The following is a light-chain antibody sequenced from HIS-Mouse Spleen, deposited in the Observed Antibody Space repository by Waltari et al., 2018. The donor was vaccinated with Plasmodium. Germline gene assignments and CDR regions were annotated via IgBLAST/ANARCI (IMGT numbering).Light chain of an antibody. CDR2: DVS. V-gene: IGLV2-11*01. Sequence: QSALTQPRSVSGSPGQSLTISFTGTSSDVGGYNYVSWYQQHPGKAPQLMIYDVSKRPSGIPERFSGSSSGTMATLTISGAQVEDEADYYCYSTDSSGNHRVFGGGTKLTVL. CDR3: YSTDSSGNHRV. CDR1: SSDVGGYNY. J-gene: IGLJ3*02.